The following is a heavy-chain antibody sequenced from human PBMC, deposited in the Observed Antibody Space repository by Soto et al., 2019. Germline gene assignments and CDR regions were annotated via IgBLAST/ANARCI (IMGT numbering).Heavy chain of an antibody. CDR3: ARPANTVADHFDL. D-gene: IGHD4-17*01. J-gene: IGHJ4*02. V-gene: IGHV5-51*01. CDR1: GYTFTIYW. CDR2: IYPSDSDT. Sequence: PGESLKISCQVSGYTFTIYWIGWVRQMPGKGLEWMGIIYPSDSDTRYSPSFQGQVTISADQSINNAYLQWDSLKASDTAIYYCARPANTVADHFDLWGQGTPVTVSS.